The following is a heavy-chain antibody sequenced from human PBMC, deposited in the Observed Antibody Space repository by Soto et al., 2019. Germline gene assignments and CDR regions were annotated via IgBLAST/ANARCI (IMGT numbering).Heavy chain of an antibody. J-gene: IGHJ4*02. V-gene: IGHV3-74*01. CDR3: ARGSSSWYVSFDY. CDR1: GFTFSSNW. CDR2: INSDGSIT. D-gene: IGHD6-13*01. Sequence: GGSLRLSCAASGFTFSSNWMHWVRQAPGKGLVWVSRINSDGSITSYADSVKGQFTISRDNAKNTLYLQMNSLRAEDTAVYYCARGSSSWYVSFDYWGQGILVTVSS.